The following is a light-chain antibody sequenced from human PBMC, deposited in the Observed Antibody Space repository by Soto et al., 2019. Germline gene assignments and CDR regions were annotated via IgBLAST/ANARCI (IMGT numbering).Light chain of an antibody. CDR1: QSVSDY. CDR3: QQYDGAPLT. V-gene: IGKV3-20*01. Sequence: EIVLTQSPATLSLSPGGRATLSCRASQSVSDYLAWYQQKPGQAPRLLIYAASTRDTGIPDRFNGSGSGTDFALTINRLEPEDFAVYYCQQYDGAPLTFGPGTKVDVK. CDR2: AAS. J-gene: IGKJ3*01.